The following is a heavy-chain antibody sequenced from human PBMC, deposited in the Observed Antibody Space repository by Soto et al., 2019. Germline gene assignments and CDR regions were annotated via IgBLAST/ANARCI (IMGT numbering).Heavy chain of an antibody. CDR3: ARAVGNVVAATKEIDH. D-gene: IGHD2-15*01. CDR1: GGSIRNNNW. V-gene: IGHV4-4*02. J-gene: IGHJ4*02. Sequence: SETLYLTCDVSGGSIRNNNWWSWVRPPPGKGLEWIGYIYYSGSTNYNPSLQSRVTISADTSKNQFSLKLSSVTAADTAVYYCARAVGNVVAATKEIDHWGQGTRVTVSS. CDR2: IYYSGST.